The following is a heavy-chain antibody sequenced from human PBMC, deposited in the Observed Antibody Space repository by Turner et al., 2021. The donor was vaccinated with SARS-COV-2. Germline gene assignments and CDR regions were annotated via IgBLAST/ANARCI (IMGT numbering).Heavy chain of an antibody. V-gene: IGHV4-59*08. J-gene: IGHJ6*02. CDR1: GGSISSYY. CDR3: ASLNVGTPYYGMDV. CDR2: IYYSGST. D-gene: IGHD1-1*01. Sequence: QVQLQESGPGLLKPSETLSLTCFVSGGSISSYYWSWIRQPSWQGLEWFGYIYYSGSTNYNPSLKSRITISIDTSKNQFSLKRSSVTAADTAVYYCASLNVGTPYYGMDVWGQGTTVTVSS.